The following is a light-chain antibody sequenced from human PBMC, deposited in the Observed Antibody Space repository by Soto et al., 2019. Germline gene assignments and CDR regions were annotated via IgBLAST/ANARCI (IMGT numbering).Light chain of an antibody. Sequence: EIVLTESPGTLSLSPGQRATLSCRASQSVYSSLALYQQKHGQAPRLLIYGASTRATGIPARFSGSASGTEVSLITIGRLPAEYAASYCQQYHNWPPWTFGQGTKVDIK. CDR2: GAS. V-gene: IGKV3-15*01. J-gene: IGKJ1*01. CDR3: QQYHNWPPWT. CDR1: QSVYSS.